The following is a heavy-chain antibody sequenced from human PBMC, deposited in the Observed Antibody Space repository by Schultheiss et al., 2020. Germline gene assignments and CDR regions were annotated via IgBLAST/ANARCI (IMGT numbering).Heavy chain of an antibody. CDR3: AREGSGGWFDP. CDR2: ISAYNGYT. Sequence: ASVKVSCKASGYTFTSYGISWVRQAPGQGLEWMGWISAYNGYTNYEQKLQGRVTVTTDTSTSTAYMELRSLRSDDTAVYYCAREGSGGWFDPWGQGTLVTVSS. V-gene: IGHV1-18*04. J-gene: IGHJ5*02. D-gene: IGHD3-10*01. CDR1: GYTFTSYG.